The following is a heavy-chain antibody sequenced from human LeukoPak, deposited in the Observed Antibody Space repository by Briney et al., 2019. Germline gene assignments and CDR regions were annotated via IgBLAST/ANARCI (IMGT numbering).Heavy chain of an antibody. D-gene: IGHD1-14*01. Sequence: SETLSLTCAVYGGSFSGNSWSWIRQPPGKGLEWIGEINHSGSTNYNPSLKSRVTISVDTSKNQFSLKVSSVTAADTAVYYCARGGGTLDYWGQGTLVTVSS. CDR3: ARGGGTLDY. CDR2: INHSGST. CDR1: GGSFSGNS. V-gene: IGHV4-34*01. J-gene: IGHJ4*02.